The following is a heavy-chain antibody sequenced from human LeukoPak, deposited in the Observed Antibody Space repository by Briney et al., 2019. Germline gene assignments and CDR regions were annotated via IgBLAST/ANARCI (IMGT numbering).Heavy chain of an antibody. J-gene: IGHJ4*02. Sequence: GGSLRLSCAASGFTFSSYSMNWVRQAPGKGLEWVSSISSSSSYIYYADSVKGRFTISRDNAKNSLYLQMISLRAEDTAVYYCAMRRRYSSSWYPFDYWGQGTLVTVSS. CDR2: ISSSSSYI. V-gene: IGHV3-21*01. CDR3: AMRRRYSSSWYPFDY. CDR1: GFTFSSYS. D-gene: IGHD6-13*01.